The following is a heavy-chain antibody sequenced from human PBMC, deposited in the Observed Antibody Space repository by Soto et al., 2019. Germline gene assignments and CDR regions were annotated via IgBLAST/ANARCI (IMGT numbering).Heavy chain of an antibody. J-gene: IGHJ4*02. CDR3: AKGGHNTYWYEFHSRRSDY. CDR1: GYTFTSTD. V-gene: IGHV1-8*01. D-gene: IGHD1-1*01. Sequence: ASVKVSCKASGYTFTSTDVHWVRQAAGQGLEWMGWMNPNSGNTGYAQKFQGRVTMTRNNSITTAYMELSSLTSEDTAVYFCAKGGHNTYWYEFHSRRSDYWGQGTLVTVSS. CDR2: MNPNSGNT.